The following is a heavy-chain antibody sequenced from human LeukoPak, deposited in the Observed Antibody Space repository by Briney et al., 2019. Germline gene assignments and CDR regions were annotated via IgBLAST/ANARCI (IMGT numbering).Heavy chain of an antibody. V-gene: IGHV3-23*01. CDR1: GFTFSSYT. J-gene: IGHJ4*02. CDR3: AKDRVVGSTYYFDY. Sequence: GGSLRLSCAASGFTFSSYTMGWVRQAPGKGLEWVSAISDSGASTYYADSVKGRFTISRDNSKNTLFLQMNSLRAEDTAVYYCAKDRVVGSTYYFDYWGQGTQVTVSS. D-gene: IGHD1-26*01. CDR2: ISDSGAST.